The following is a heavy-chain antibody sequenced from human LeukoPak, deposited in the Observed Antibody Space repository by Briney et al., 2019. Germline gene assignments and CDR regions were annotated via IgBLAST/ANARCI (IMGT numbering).Heavy chain of an antibody. J-gene: IGHJ3*02. Sequence: PGGSLRLSCAASGFTFSSYGMNWVRQAPGKGLEWVSSISSSSSYIYYADSVKGRFTISRDNAKNSLYLQMNSLRAEDTAVYYCARGGYSSSWYGDDAFDIWGQGTMVTVSS. V-gene: IGHV3-21*01. CDR2: ISSSSSYI. CDR1: GFTFSSYG. CDR3: ARGGYSSSWYGDDAFDI. D-gene: IGHD6-13*01.